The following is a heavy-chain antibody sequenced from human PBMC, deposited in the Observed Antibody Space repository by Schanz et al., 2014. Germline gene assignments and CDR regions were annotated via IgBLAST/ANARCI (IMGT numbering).Heavy chain of an antibody. CDR2: INSDGTTT. V-gene: IGHV3-74*01. Sequence: PGGSLRLSCAASGFTFSTYWMHWVRQAPGKGLVWVSHINSDGTTTTYADSVKGRFTISRDNAKNSLYLQMNSLTAEDTAVYYCARGVRIDCWGQGTLVTVSS. D-gene: IGHD3-3*01. J-gene: IGHJ4*02. CDR1: GFTFSTYW. CDR3: ARGVRIDC.